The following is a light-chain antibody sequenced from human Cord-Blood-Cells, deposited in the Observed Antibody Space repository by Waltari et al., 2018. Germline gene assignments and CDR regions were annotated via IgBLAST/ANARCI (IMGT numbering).Light chain of an antibody. CDR3: SSYTSSSTFVV. Sequence: QSALTQPPSVSGSPGQSVTISCTGTSSDVGSYNRVSWYQPPPGTAPKLMIYEVSKRPSGVPERFSGSKSGNTASLTISGLQAEDEADYYCSSYTSSSTFVVFGGGTKLAV. CDR1: SSDVGSYNR. CDR2: EVS. V-gene: IGLV2-18*02. J-gene: IGLJ2*01.